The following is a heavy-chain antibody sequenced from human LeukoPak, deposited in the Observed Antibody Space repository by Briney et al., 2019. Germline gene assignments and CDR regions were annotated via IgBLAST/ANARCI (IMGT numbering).Heavy chain of an antibody. V-gene: IGHV4-59*01. CDR3: ARLTVPLRFDP. CDR2: VYYSGST. D-gene: IGHD2-2*01. J-gene: IGHJ5*02. CDR1: GGSITTYY. Sequence: SETLSLTCTVSGGSITTYYWSWIRQPPGKGLEWIGYVYYSGSTNYNPSLKSRVTISVDTSKNQFSLKLNSVSAADTAVYYCARLTVPLRFDPWGQGTLVTVSS.